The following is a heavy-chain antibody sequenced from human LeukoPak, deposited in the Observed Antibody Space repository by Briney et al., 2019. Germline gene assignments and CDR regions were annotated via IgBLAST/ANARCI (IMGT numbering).Heavy chain of an antibody. V-gene: IGHV4-59*01. Sequence: SETLSLTCIVFGDSNTNYYWSWIRQPPGKGLEWIGCVHYSGSTNYNPSLKSRVTISVDTPKNQFSLKMSSVTAADTAVYYCARGILTGLDYFDYWGEGTLVIVCS. CDR2: VHYSGST. CDR3: ARGILTGLDYFDY. J-gene: IGHJ4*02. CDR1: GDSNTNYY. D-gene: IGHD3-9*01.